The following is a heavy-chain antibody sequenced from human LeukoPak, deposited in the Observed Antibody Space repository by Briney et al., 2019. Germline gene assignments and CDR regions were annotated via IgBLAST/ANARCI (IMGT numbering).Heavy chain of an antibody. CDR3: AKDYSGWSWGFDY. D-gene: IGHD6-19*01. CDR2: IWSSGSTM. Sequence: GGSLRLSCAASGFTFSSYGMNWVRRAPGKGLEWVSYIWSSGSTMYYADSVKGRFAISRDNSKNTLYLQMHSLRAEDTAVYYCAKDYSGWSWGFDYWGQGTLVTVSS. J-gene: IGHJ4*02. V-gene: IGHV3-48*03. CDR1: GFTFSSYG.